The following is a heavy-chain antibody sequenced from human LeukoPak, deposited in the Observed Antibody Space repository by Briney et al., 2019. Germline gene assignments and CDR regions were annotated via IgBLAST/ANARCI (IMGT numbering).Heavy chain of an antibody. J-gene: IGHJ3*02. Sequence: TGGSLRLSCAASGFTFSSYSMIWVRQAPGKGLEWVSSINSSSSYIYYVDSVKGRFTISRDNAKKSLYLQMNSLRAEDTAVYYCARDQSRPIVGATAGAFDIWGQGTMATVSS. CDR2: INSSSSYI. CDR1: GFTFSSYS. V-gene: IGHV3-21*01. D-gene: IGHD1-26*01. CDR3: ARDQSRPIVGATAGAFDI.